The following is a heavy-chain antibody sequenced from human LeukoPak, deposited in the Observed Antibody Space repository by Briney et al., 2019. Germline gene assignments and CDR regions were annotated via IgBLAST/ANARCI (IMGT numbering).Heavy chain of an antibody. V-gene: IGHV1-18*01. J-gene: IGHJ4*02. D-gene: IGHD3-3*01. CDR2: ISACNGNT. Sequence: ASVKDLRKASGYTFTSYGITWVRQAPGQGLEWMGWISACNGNTNYAQKFQGRVTMHTDTSTSTAYMELRSLRSDDTAVYYCARDAGSFPMTIFGVLIMGHWGQRNLVTVSS. CDR1: GYTFTSYG. CDR3: ARDAGSFPMTIFGVLIMGH.